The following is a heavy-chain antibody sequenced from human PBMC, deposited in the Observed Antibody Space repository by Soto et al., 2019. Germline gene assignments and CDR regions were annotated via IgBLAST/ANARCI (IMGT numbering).Heavy chain of an antibody. Sequence: ASVKVSCKASGGTFSSYAISWVRQARGQGVEWMGGIIPIFGTANYAQKFQGRVTITADESTSTAYMELSSLRSEDTAVYYCARDGPKYCGGDCYSGGPYNWFDPWGQGTLVTVSS. D-gene: IGHD2-21*02. CDR2: IIPIFGTA. J-gene: IGHJ5*02. V-gene: IGHV1-69*13. CDR3: ARDGPKYCGGDCYSGGPYNWFDP. CDR1: GGTFSSYA.